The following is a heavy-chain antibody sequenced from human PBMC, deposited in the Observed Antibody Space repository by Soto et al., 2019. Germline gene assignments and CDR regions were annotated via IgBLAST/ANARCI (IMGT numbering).Heavy chain of an antibody. CDR2: INPSGGST. J-gene: IGHJ6*02. Sequence: XSVKVSCTASGYTFTSYYMDLVRQAPGQGLEWMGIINPSGGSTSYAQKFQGRVTMTRDTSTSTVYMELSSLRSEDTAVYYCARAPSTFGGMDVWGQGTTVTLPS. V-gene: IGHV1-46*01. D-gene: IGHD3-16*01. CDR3: ARAPSTFGGMDV. CDR1: GYTFTSYY.